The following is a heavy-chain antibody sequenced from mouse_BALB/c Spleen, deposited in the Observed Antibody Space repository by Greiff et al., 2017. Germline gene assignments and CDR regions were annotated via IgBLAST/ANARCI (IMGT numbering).Heavy chain of an antibody. CDR2: ISNGGGST. CDR1: GFTFSSYT. D-gene: IGHD2-1*01. J-gene: IGHJ4*01. CDR3: ASMVTTYYYAMDY. V-gene: IGHV5-12-2*01. Sequence: EVQVVESGGGLVQPGGSLKLSCAASGFTFSSYTMSWVRQTPEKRLEWVAYISNGGGSTYYPDTVKGRFTISRDNAKNTLYLQMSSLKSEDTAMYYCASMVTTYYYAMDYWGQGTSVTVSS.